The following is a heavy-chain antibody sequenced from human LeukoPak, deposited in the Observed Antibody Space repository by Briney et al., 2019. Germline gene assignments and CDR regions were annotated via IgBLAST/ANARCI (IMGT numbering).Heavy chain of an antibody. D-gene: IGHD3-22*01. J-gene: IGHJ6*03. CDR1: GGSISSYY. Sequence: SETLSLTCTVSGGSISSYYWSWIRLPPGKGLEWIGYIYYSGSTNYNPSLKSRVTISVDTSKSQFSLKLSSVTAADTAVYYCARYLFIGYDYYMGVWGKGTTVTVSS. V-gene: IGHV4-59*08. CDR2: IYYSGST. CDR3: ARYLFIGYDYYMGV.